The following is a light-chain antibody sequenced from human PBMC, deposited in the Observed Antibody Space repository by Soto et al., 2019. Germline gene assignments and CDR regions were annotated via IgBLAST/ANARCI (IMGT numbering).Light chain of an antibody. V-gene: IGLV2-8*01. J-gene: IGLJ1*01. CDR2: EIN. CDR3: SSYAGSNIYV. CDR1: SSDVGAFNY. Sequence: QPVLTQPPSASGSPGQSVTISCTGTSSDVGAFNYVSWYQQHPGKAPKLMIFEINKRPSGVPDRFSGSKSGNTASLTVSGLQAEDEADYYCSSYAGSNIYVFGGGTKLTVL.